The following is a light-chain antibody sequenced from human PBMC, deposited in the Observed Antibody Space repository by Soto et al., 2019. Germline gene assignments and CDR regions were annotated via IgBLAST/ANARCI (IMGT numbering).Light chain of an antibody. Sequence: QSVLTQPPSASGTPGQRVTISCSGSSSNIGSNYVYWYQQLPGTAPKLLIYGSNQRPSGVPDRFSGSKSGTSASLAISGLRSEDEADYYCAAWDDSLNGWVFGGGTKLTVL. V-gene: IGLV1-47*02. CDR2: GSN. J-gene: IGLJ3*02. CDR3: AAWDDSLNGWV. CDR1: SSNIGSNY.